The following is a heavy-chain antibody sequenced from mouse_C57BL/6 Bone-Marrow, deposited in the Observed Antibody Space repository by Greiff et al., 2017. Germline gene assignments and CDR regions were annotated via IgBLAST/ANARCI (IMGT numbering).Heavy chain of an antibody. J-gene: IGHJ1*03. CDR1: GFNFKDDY. CDR2: IDPENGDT. Sequence: VQLQQSGAELVRPGASVKLSCTASGFNFKDDYMHWVKQRPEQGLEWIGWIDPENGDTEYASKFQAKATLTADTSSNTAYLQLSSLTSEDTAVYNCTRYVDVGGTGTAVTVTS. CDR3: TRYVDV. V-gene: IGHV14-4*01.